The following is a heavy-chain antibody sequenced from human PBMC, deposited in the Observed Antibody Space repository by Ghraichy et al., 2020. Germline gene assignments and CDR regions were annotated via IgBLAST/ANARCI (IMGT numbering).Heavy chain of an antibody. CDR1: GFAFSTSA. D-gene: IGHD1-1*01. Sequence: GGSLRLSCITSGFAFSTSAFHWVRQTPGKGLEWMSGISYSGTTTYYPVSVKGRFTISRDNSESTLYLQMHSLRPDDTALYFCATVPAFVYKGGVDHWGQGALVTVSS. V-gene: IGHV3-30*03. CDR2: ISYSGTTT. J-gene: IGHJ4*02. CDR3: ATVPAFVYKGGVDH.